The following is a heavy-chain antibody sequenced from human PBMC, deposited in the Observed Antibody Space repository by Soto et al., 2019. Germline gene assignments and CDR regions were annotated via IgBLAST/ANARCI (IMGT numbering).Heavy chain of an antibody. D-gene: IGHD3-10*01. J-gene: IGHJ6*02. CDR2: ISGSGGST. Sequence: EVQLLESGGGLVQPGGSLRLSCAASGFTFSSYAMSWVRQAPGKGLEWVSAISGSGGSTYYADSVKGRFTISRDNSKNTLYLQMNSLRAEDTAVYYFAKVYEQDWFGELRLQDYGMDVWGQGTTVTVSS. V-gene: IGHV3-23*01. CDR1: GFTFSSYA. CDR3: AKVYEQDWFGELRLQDYGMDV.